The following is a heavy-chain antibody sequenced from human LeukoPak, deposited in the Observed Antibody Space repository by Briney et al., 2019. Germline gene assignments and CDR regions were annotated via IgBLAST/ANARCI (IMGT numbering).Heavy chain of an antibody. CDR2: INPNSGGT. V-gene: IGHV1-2*02. CDR3: ARYLPWSSGDEGFDY. Sequence: ASVKVSYKASGYTFTGYYMHWVRQAPGQGLEWMVWINPNSGGTNYAQKFQGRVTMTRDTSISTAYMELSRLRSDDTAVYYCARYLPWSSGDEGFDYWGQGTLVTVSS. CDR1: GYTFTGYY. D-gene: IGHD7-27*01. J-gene: IGHJ4*02.